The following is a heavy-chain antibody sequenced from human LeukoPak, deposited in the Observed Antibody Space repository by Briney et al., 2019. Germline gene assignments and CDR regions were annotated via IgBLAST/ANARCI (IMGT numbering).Heavy chain of an antibody. V-gene: IGHV3-23*01. J-gene: IGHJ4*02. D-gene: IGHD6-19*01. Sequence: GGSLRLSCAASGFTFSNYAISWVRQAPGKGLEWVSAIRDSGAGTYYADSVEGRFTISRDNSKNTVYVQMNSLRAEDTAVYYCTKTGDSGWFNDYWGRGTLVTVSS. CDR2: IRDSGAGT. CDR1: GFTFSNYA. CDR3: TKTGDSGWFNDY.